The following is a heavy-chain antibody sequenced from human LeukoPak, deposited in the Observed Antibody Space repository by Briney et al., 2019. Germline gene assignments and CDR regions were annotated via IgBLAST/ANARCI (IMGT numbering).Heavy chain of an antibody. D-gene: IGHD3-9*01. J-gene: IGHJ5*02. V-gene: IGHV1-46*01. CDR2: INPSGGST. CDR1: GYTFTSYY. Sequence: GASVKVSCKASGYTFTSYYMHWVRQAPGQGLEWVGIINPSGGSTSYAQKFQGRVTMTRDTSTSTVYMELSSLRSEDTAVYYCARSGSYYDILTGYYLNWFDPWGQGTLVTVSS. CDR3: ARSGSYYDILTGYYLNWFDP.